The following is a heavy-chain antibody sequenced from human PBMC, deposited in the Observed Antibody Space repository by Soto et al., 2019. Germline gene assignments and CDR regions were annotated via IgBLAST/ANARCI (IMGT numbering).Heavy chain of an antibody. CDR1: GFAFSRAW. Sequence: EVQLVESGGGLVKPGGSLRVSCAASGFAFSRAWMCWVRQAPGKGLEWLGRSLSTSDGGTTDIAAPVKGSFSITRDDSTNTLYLQMDSLQLEDTAVYYCSTYIWQYDMSGVDYWGEGTLVTVSS. CDR2: SLSTSDGGTT. V-gene: IGHV3-15*01. J-gene: IGHJ4*02. D-gene: IGHD3-22*01. CDR3: STYIWQYDMSGVDY.